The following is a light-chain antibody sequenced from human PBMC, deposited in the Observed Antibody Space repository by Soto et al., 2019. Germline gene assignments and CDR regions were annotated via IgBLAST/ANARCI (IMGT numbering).Light chain of an antibody. Sequence: EIVLTQSPGTLSLSPGERATLSCRASQSFSNNYLAWYHHKPGRAPRLVISGTSSRATGIPDRFSGSGSGTDFSLTISSLEREAFAVYYCQQYGTTPWTFGQGTTVEFK. CDR2: GTS. J-gene: IGKJ1*01. CDR1: QSFSNNY. CDR3: QQYGTTPWT. V-gene: IGKV3-20*01.